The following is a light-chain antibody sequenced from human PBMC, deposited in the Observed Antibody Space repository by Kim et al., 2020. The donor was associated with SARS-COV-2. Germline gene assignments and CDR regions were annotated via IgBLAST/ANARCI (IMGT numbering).Light chain of an antibody. V-gene: IGLV3-21*04. J-gene: IGLJ1*01. Sequence: SYVLTQPSSVSVAPGRTASITCVGDNIGRKSVHWYLQKPGQAPVLVIFYDSDRPPGIPERFSGSNSGNTATLTISGVEAGDEAEYYCQVWDISGAHHVFGGGTKVTVL. CDR2: YDS. CDR1: NIGRKS. CDR3: QVWDISGAHHV.